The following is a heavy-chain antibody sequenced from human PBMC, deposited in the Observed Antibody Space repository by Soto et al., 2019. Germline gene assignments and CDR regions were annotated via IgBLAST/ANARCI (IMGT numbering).Heavy chain of an antibody. Sequence: GGSLRLSCAASGLTFSSYSMNWVRQAPGKGLEWVSSISSSSSYMYYADSVKGRFTISRDNAKNSLYLQMNSLRAEDTAVYYCARGPSGYRYYYMDVWGKGTTVTVSS. V-gene: IGHV3-21*01. J-gene: IGHJ6*03. CDR2: ISSSSSYM. CDR3: ARGPSGYRYYYMDV. D-gene: IGHD3-22*01. CDR1: GLTFSSYS.